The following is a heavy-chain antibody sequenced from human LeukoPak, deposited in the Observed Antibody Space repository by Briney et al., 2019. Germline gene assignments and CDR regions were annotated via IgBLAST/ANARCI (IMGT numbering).Heavy chain of an antibody. V-gene: IGHV4-59*01. CDR1: GGSISSYY. Sequence: SETLSLTCTVSGGSISSYYWSWIRQPPGKGLEWIGYIYYSGSTNYNPSLKSRVTISVDTSKNQFPLKLSSVTAADTAVYYCTTNGWYCLDHWGQGALVTVSS. CDR3: TTNGWYCLDH. CDR2: IYYSGST. D-gene: IGHD6-19*01. J-gene: IGHJ1*01.